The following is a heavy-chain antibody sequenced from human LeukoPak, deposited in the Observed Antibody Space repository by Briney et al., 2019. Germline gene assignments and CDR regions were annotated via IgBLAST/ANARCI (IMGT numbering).Heavy chain of an antibody. CDR3: ARGVLGYSSGWYGGSTFFDY. D-gene: IGHD6-19*01. Sequence: ASVKVSCKASGYTFTSYGISWVRQAPGQGLEWMGWISAHNGNTNYAQKLQGRVTMTTDTSTSTAYMELRSLRSDDTAVYYCARGVLGYSSGWYGGSTFFDYWGQGTLVTVSS. J-gene: IGHJ4*02. CDR2: ISAHNGNT. V-gene: IGHV1-18*01. CDR1: GYTFTSYG.